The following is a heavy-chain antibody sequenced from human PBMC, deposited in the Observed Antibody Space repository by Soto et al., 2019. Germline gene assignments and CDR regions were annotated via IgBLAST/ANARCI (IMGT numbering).Heavy chain of an antibody. CDR1: GGYIRSSSYY. D-gene: IGHD3-3*01. J-gene: IGHJ3*02. CDR3: ASGVVGAFDI. CDR2: IYYSGST. V-gene: IGHV4-39*01. Sequence: SETLSLTCTVSGGYIRSSSYYCGWIRQPPGKGLEWIGSIYYSGSTYYNPSLKSRVTISVDTSKNQFSLKLSSVTAADTAVYYCASGVVGAFDIWGQGTMVTVSS.